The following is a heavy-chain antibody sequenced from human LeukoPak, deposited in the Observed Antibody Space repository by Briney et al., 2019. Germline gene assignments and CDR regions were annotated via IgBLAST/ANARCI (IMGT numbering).Heavy chain of an antibody. D-gene: IGHD3-22*01. V-gene: IGHV1-2*06. CDR2: INPNSGGT. CDR1: GYTFTGYF. Sequence: AAVKVSCKASGYTFTGYFIHWVRQAPGQGREWMGRINPNSGGTNYAQKLQGRVTMTRDTSISTAYMELSRLRSDDTAVYCCGRGVYYMLVVVPFDYWGQGTLVTVSS. CDR3: GRGVYYMLVVVPFDY. J-gene: IGHJ4*02.